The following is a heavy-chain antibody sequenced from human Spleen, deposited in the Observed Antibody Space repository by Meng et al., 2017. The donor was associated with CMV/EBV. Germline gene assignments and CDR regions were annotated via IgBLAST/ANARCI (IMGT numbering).Heavy chain of an antibody. CDR1: GGSFSGYY. CDR3: ARGKFEGWFDP. Sequence: QVQLQQWGAGLLEPSETLSLTCAVYGGSFSGYYWSWIRQPPGKGLEWIGEINHSGSTNYNPSLKSRVTISVDTSKNQFSLKLSSVTAADTAVYYCARGKFEGWFDPWGQGTLVTVSS. CDR2: INHSGST. D-gene: IGHD3-16*01. J-gene: IGHJ5*02. V-gene: IGHV4-34*01.